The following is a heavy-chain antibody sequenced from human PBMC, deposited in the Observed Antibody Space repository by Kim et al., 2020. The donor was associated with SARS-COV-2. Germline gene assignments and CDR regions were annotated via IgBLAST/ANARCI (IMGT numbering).Heavy chain of an antibody. J-gene: IGHJ4*02. CDR2: INKDGSGK. Sequence: GGSLRLSCAVSGFTFSSLWMSWVRQAPGKGLEWVAYINKDGSGKNYVDSVKGRFTISRDNAKNSLYLEMNSLRADDTAVYYCARNEGWGQGTVVNVSS. CDR3: ARNEG. V-gene: IGHV3-7*01. CDR1: GFTFSSLW.